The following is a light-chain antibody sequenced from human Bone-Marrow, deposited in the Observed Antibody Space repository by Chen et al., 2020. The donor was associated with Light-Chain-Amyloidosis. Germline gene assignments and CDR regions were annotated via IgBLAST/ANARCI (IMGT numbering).Light chain of an antibody. V-gene: IGLV3-21*02. CDR1: NIGSTS. CDR2: DDS. J-gene: IGLJ3*02. Sequence: SYVLTQPSSVSVAPGQTATLACGGNNIGSTSVHWYQQTPGQAPLLVVYDDSDRPSGIPERLSGSNSGNTATLTIRRVEAGDEADYSCQVWDRSSDRPVFGGGTKLTVL. CDR3: QVWDRSSDRPV.